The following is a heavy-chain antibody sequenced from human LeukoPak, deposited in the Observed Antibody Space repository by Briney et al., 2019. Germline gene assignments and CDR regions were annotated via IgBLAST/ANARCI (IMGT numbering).Heavy chain of an antibody. V-gene: IGHV1-2*02. Sequence: ASLKVSCTASGYTFTGYYMHWVRQAPGQGLEWMGWINPNSGGTNYAQKFQGRVTMTRDTSISTAYMELSRLRSDDTAVYYCARARNSGYDYTYWGQGTLVTVSS. J-gene: IGHJ4*02. CDR2: INPNSGGT. CDR3: ARARNSGYDYTY. D-gene: IGHD5-12*01. CDR1: GYTFTGYY.